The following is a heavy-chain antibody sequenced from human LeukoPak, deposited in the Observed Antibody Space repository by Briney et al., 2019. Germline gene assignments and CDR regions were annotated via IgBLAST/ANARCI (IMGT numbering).Heavy chain of an antibody. CDR3: ARVYGGNSQSPSPMSPSDY. D-gene: IGHD4-23*01. J-gene: IGHJ4*02. CDR1: GYTFTGYY. Sequence: ASVKVSCKASGYTFTGYYMKWVRQAPGHGLEWMGWIHPNRGCTNYAKKFQGRVTMAKDTSISTAYMALSRLRSDDTAVYYCARVYGGNSQSPSPMSPSDYWGQGTLLTVSS. CDR2: IHPNRGCT. V-gene: IGHV1-2*02.